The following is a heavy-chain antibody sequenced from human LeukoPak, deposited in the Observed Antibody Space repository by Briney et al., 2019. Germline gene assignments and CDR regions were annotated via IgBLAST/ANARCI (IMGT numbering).Heavy chain of an antibody. CDR2: ISGSGGST. D-gene: IGHD5-18*01. J-gene: IGHJ6*03. V-gene: IGHV3-23*01. CDR1: GFTFSSYG. Sequence: GGSLRLSCAASGFTFSSYGMHWVRQAPGKGLEWVSTISGSGGSTYYADSVKGRFTISRDNPKNTLYLQMNTLRAEDTAVYYCAKASRFGYSYGPREYFYYMDVWGKGTTVTISS. CDR3: AKASRFGYSYGPREYFYYMDV.